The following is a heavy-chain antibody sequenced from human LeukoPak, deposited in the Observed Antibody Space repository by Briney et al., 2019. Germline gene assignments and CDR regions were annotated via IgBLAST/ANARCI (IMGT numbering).Heavy chain of an antibody. Sequence: PGGSLRLSCAASGFTFSSYGMHWVRQAPGKGLEWVAVIWYDESNKYYADSVKGRFTISRDNSKNTLYLQMNSLRAEDTAVYYCAKDSYYGSGSYYFDYWGQGTLVTVSS. J-gene: IGHJ4*02. V-gene: IGHV3-33*06. CDR3: AKDSYYGSGSYYFDY. CDR1: GFTFSSYG. CDR2: IWYDESNK. D-gene: IGHD3-10*01.